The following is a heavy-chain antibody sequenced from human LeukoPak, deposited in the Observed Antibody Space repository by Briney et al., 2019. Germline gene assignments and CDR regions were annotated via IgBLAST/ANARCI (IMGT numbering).Heavy chain of an antibody. D-gene: IGHD5-12*01. CDR1: GYTFTNYH. J-gene: IGHJ4*02. V-gene: IGHV1-46*01. CDR2: INPSGGST. CDR3: ASAANSGYDWRPDY. Sequence: ASVKVSCKASGYTFTNYHMHWVRQAPGQGLEWMGIINPSGGSTTYAQKFQGRVTMTRDMSTSTVYMELSSLRSEDTAFYYCASAANSGYDWRPDYWGQGTLVTVSS.